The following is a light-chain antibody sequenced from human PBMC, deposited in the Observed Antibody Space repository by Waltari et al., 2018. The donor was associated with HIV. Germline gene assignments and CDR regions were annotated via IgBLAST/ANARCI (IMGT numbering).Light chain of an antibody. CDR1: SSHIGDNY. CDR3: GTWDSSLSAGV. Sequence: QAVWRQPPSVSAAQGQQGTISCSGSSSHIGDNYIYCYQHLQRTAPKLLIFENNKRPSWILDRFSGSKSRTSATLGITGLQTGDEADYYCGTWDSSLSAGVFVGGTKLTVL. J-gene: IGLJ3*02. V-gene: IGLV1-51*02. CDR2: ENN.